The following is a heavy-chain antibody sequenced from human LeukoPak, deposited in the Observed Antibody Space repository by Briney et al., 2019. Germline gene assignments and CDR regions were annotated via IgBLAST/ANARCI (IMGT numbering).Heavy chain of an antibody. CDR3: ARGRSGHGGLDY. Sequence: SETLSLTCTVSGGSISNYYWNWIRKPPGKGLEWIGYIYYSGSTAYNPSLKSRLTISLDTSKNQFSLKLNSVTAADTAVYYCARGRSGHGGLDYWGQGTLVTVSS. J-gene: IGHJ4*02. V-gene: IGHV4-59*01. CDR2: IYYSGST. CDR1: GGSISNYY. D-gene: IGHD3-10*01.